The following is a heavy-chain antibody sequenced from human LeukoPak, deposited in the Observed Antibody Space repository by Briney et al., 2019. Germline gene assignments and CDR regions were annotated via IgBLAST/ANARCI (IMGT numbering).Heavy chain of an antibody. CDR3: ARDYDILTAYLSF. CDR1: GFTFNSYS. V-gene: IGHV3-30*04. CDR2: VSYDESNK. Sequence: GRSLRLSCAPSGFTFNSYSMHGVRQAPGRGVEGVAVVSYDESNKYYADSVKGRFTFSRDNSKNTLYLLMNSLRVDDTALYYCARDYDILTAYLSFCGRGTLVTAPS. J-gene: IGHJ4*02. D-gene: IGHD3-9*01.